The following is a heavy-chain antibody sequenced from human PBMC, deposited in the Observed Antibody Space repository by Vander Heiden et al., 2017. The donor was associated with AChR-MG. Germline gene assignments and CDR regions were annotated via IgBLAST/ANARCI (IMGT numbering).Heavy chain of an antibody. Sequence: VQLLESGGGLVQPGGSLRLPCAAPGFTFSSYALSWVRQAPGKGLEWVSGIGGSGGSTYYADSVKGRFTISRDNSKNTLFLQMNSLRGEDTAVYYCAKTPRGTYNSGIDPWGQGTLVTVSS. CDR2: IGGSGGST. J-gene: IGHJ5*02. D-gene: IGHD3-10*01. CDR3: AKTPRGTYNSGIDP. V-gene: IGHV3-23*01. CDR1: GFTFSSYA.